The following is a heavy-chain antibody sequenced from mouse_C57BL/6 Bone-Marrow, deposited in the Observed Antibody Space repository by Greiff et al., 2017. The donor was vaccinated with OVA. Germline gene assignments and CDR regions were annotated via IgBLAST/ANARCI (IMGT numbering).Heavy chain of an antibody. J-gene: IGHJ4*01. CDR3: AAYYGSSYDAMDY. CDR1: GYTFTDYN. Sequence: EVQLQQSGPELVKPGASVEMSCKASGYTFTDYNMHWVKQSHGKSLEWIGYINPNNGGTSYNQKFKGKATLTVNKSSSTAYMELRSLTSEDSAVYYCAAYYGSSYDAMDYWGQGTSVTVSS. D-gene: IGHD1-1*01. CDR2: INPNNGGT. V-gene: IGHV1-22*01.